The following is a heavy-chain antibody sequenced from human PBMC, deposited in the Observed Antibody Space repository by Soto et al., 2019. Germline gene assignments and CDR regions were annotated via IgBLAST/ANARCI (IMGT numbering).Heavy chain of an antibody. CDR1: GFTFSSYA. Sequence: GGSLRLSCAASGFTFSSYAMSWVRQAPGKGLEWVSAISGSGGSTYYADSVKGRFTISRDNSKNTLYPQMNSLRAEDTAVYYCAKDQNYYGSGSYYPPSDAFDIWGQGTMVTVSS. CDR2: ISGSGGST. CDR3: AKDQNYYGSGSYYPPSDAFDI. D-gene: IGHD3-10*01. J-gene: IGHJ3*02. V-gene: IGHV3-23*01.